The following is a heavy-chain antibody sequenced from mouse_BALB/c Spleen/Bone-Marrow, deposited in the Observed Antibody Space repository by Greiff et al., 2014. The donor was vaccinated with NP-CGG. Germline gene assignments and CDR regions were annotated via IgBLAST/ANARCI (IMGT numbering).Heavy chain of an antibody. Sequence: EVMLVESGGDLVKPGGSLKLSCAATGFTFSSYGMSWVRQTPDKRLEWVATISSGGSYTYYPDSVKGRFTISGDNAKNTLYLQMSSLKSEDTAMYYCARQYGNYWDYFDYWGQGTTLTVSS. V-gene: IGHV5-6*01. D-gene: IGHD2-10*02. CDR1: GFTFSSYG. J-gene: IGHJ2*01. CDR2: ISSGGSYT. CDR3: ARQYGNYWDYFDY.